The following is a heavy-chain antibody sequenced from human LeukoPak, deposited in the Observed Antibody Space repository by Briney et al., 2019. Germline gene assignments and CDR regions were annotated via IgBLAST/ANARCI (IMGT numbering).Heavy chain of an antibody. CDR2: ISAYNGNT. Sequence: ASVKVSCKASGYTFTSYGISWVRQAPGQGLEWMGWISAYNGNTNYAQKLQGRVTMATDTSTSTAYMELRSLRSDDTAVYYCARDTPGTSSSWYFYYYHMDVWGKGTTVTVSS. D-gene: IGHD6-13*01. J-gene: IGHJ6*03. CDR1: GYTFTSYG. CDR3: ARDTPGTSSSWYFYYYHMDV. V-gene: IGHV1-18*01.